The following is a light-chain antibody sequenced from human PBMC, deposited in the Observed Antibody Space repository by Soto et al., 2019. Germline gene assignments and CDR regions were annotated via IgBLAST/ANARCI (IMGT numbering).Light chain of an antibody. CDR3: QHYDTSPIT. V-gene: IGKV3-20*01. CDR1: QSVSGSR. Sequence: EIVLTQSPGTLSLSPGERATLSCRASQSVSGSRLAWYQQKPGQAPRLLIYGASNRATGIPDRFSGGGSGTDFTLTISRLAPEDFALYYCQHYDTSPITFGQGTRLESK. CDR2: GAS. J-gene: IGKJ5*01.